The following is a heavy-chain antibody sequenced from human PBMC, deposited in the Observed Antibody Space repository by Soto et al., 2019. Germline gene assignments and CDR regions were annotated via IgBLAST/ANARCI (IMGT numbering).Heavy chain of an antibody. J-gene: IGHJ4*02. Sequence: QVQLVESGGGLVKPGESLRLSCVASGFAFTDYYMTWIRQAPGKGLEWVSYISVGGRTIYYAESVRGRFTVSRDNAKISVVLQMNSLRAEDTAVYYCARGTPVTGTENTDYFDHWGQGTLVTVSS. CDR2: ISVGGRTI. D-gene: IGHD1-20*01. CDR1: GFAFTDYY. CDR3: ARGTPVTGTENTDYFDH. V-gene: IGHV3-11*01.